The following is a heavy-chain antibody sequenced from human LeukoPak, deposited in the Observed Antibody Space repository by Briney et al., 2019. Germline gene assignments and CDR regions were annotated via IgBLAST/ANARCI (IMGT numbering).Heavy chain of an antibody. V-gene: IGHV4-34*01. Sequence: ASETLSLTCAVYGGSFSGYYWGWIRQPPGKGLEWIGEINHSGSTNYNPSLKSRVTMSVDTSKNQFSLKLSSVTAADTAVYYCARASPGYYYYYMDVWGKGTTVTISS. J-gene: IGHJ6*03. CDR2: INHSGST. CDR3: ARASPGYYYYYMDV. CDR1: GGSFSGYY.